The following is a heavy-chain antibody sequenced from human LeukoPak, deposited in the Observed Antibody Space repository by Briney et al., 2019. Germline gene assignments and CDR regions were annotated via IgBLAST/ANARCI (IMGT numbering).Heavy chain of an antibody. CDR3: ARDPIVGATTWWVFDY. CDR1: GFTFSSYW. CDR2: IKEDGSAK. J-gene: IGHJ4*02. V-gene: IGHV3-7*01. D-gene: IGHD1-26*01. Sequence: PGGSLRLSCAASGFTFSSYWMTWVRQAPGRGLEWVANIKEDGSAKYYVDSMKGRFTISRDNAKNSLYLQMNSLRAEDTAVYYCARDPIVGATTWWVFDYWGQGTLVTVSS.